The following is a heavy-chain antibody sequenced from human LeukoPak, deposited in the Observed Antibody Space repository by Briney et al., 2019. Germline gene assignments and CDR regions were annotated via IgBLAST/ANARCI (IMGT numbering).Heavy chain of an antibody. Sequence: GGSLRLSCAVSGFTFNTFGMNWVRQAPGKGLQWVSSISPGSSYIYYEDSVKGRFTISRDDAKNSLYLQMDSLRAEDTAVYYCTTSRTFDYWGQGTLVTVSS. CDR3: TTSRTFDY. CDR1: GFTFNTFG. D-gene: IGHD2-2*01. J-gene: IGHJ4*02. CDR2: ISPGSSYI. V-gene: IGHV3-21*01.